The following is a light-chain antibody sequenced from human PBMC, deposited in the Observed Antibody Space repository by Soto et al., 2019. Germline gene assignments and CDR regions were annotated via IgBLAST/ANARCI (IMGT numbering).Light chain of an antibody. CDR2: DAS. CDR3: QQYENYWT. CDR1: QSISGW. J-gene: IGKJ1*01. V-gene: IGKV1-5*01. Sequence: IQMTQSPSTLSASVGDRVSITCRASQSISGWLAWYQQKPGKAPRLLIYDASNLETGVPSRFSGSGSGTEFTLTISNLQPDDFATYYCQQYENYWTFGQGTKVDIK.